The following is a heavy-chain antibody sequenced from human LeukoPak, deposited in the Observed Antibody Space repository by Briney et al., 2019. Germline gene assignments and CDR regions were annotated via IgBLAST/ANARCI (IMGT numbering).Heavy chain of an antibody. Sequence: GRSLRLSCAASGFIFSSYGIHWVRQAPGKGLEWVAAISYDGSNKYYADSVKGRFSISRDNSKNTLYLQMNNLRAEDTAAYYCAKTGGNTPTDYYFDYWGQGTLVTVSS. J-gene: IGHJ4*02. CDR3: AKTGGNTPTDYYFDY. CDR1: GFIFSSYG. D-gene: IGHD4-23*01. CDR2: ISYDGSNK. V-gene: IGHV3-30*18.